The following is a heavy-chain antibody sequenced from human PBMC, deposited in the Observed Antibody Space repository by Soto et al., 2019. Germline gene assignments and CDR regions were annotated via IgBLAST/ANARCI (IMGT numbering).Heavy chain of an antibody. D-gene: IGHD6-13*01. J-gene: IGHJ6*02. CDR3: AKDRTSSSWYYLYYYGMDV. Sequence: QEQLVESGGGVVQPGRSLRLSCAASGFTFSTYGMHWVRQAPGKGLEWVAVTSFDGNNKYYADSVKGRFTISRDNFKNTLYLQMNSLRAEDTAVYYCAKDRTSSSWYYLYYYGMDVCGQGTTVTVSS. CDR2: TSFDGNNK. V-gene: IGHV3-30*18. CDR1: GFTFSTYG.